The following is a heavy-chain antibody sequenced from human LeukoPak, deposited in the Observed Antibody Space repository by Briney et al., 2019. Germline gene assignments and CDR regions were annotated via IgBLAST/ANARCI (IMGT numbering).Heavy chain of an antibody. D-gene: IGHD2-15*01. CDR1: GFTFSTYN. CDR2: ISSSSSTI. CDR3: ARTPGYCSGGSCYRDAFDI. V-gene: IGHV3-48*01. J-gene: IGHJ3*02. Sequence: PGGSLRLSCAASGFTFSTYNMNWVRQAPGKGLEWLSYISSSSSTIYYADSVKGRFTISRDNAKNSLYLQMNSLRAEDTAVYYCARTPGYCSGGSCYRDAFDIWGQGTMVTVSS.